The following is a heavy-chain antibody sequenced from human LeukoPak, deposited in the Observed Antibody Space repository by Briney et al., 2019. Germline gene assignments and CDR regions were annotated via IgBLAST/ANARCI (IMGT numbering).Heavy chain of an antibody. CDR1: GGSFSSHY. D-gene: IGHD3-10*01. J-gene: IGHJ4*02. CDR3: ARQPGGSGSPDY. Sequence: SETLSLTCTVPGGSFSSHYWSWIRQPPGKGLEWIGYIYYSGSPNYNPSLKSRVTIAIDTTKNQFSLKLTSVTAADTAVYYCARQPGGSGSPDYWGQGTLVTVSS. CDR2: IYYSGSP. V-gene: IGHV4-59*08.